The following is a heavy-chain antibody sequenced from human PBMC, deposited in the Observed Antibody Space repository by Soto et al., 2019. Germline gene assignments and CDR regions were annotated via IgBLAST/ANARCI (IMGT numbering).Heavy chain of an antibody. V-gene: IGHV4-59*01. CDR3: AKSDHGDSESPFDY. D-gene: IGHD4-17*01. CDR1: GGSISSYF. J-gene: IGHJ4*02. CDR2: SGST. Sequence: SATLSLTFTVSGGSISSYFWTWIRQPPGKGLEWIASSGSTNYNPSLESRVTISVDMSKNQFSLKLSSVSAADTAMYYCAKSDHGDSESPFDYWGQGTLVTVSS.